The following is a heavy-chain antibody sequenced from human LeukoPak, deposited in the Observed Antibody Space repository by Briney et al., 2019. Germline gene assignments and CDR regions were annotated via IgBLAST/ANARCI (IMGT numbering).Heavy chain of an antibody. Sequence: SETLSLTCTVSGGSISSSSYYWGWIRQPPGEGLEWIGTVYYSGSTYYNSSLRSRVTISVDTSKNQLSLKLSSVTAADTAVYYCARTYYVASGSYYDEWGFGCWGQGTLVTVSS. V-gene: IGHV4-39*01. D-gene: IGHD3-10*01. J-gene: IGHJ4*01. CDR3: ARTYYVASGSYYDEWGFGC. CDR1: GGSISSSSYY. CDR2: VYYSGST.